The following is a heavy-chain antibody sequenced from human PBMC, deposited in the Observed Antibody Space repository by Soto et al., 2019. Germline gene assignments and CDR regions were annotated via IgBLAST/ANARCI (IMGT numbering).Heavy chain of an antibody. CDR2: IVVGSGNT. Sequence: SVKVSFKASGFTFTSSAVQWVRQARGQRHEWIGCIVVGSGNTNYAQKFQERVTSPRDTSSSSAYMELSSLRSEDTALYYCAAWGLSDIVVVVAAEPDAFDIWGHGTMVTVSS. V-gene: IGHV1-58*01. J-gene: IGHJ3*02. CDR3: AAWGLSDIVVVVAAEPDAFDI. CDR1: GFTFTSSA. D-gene: IGHD2-15*01.